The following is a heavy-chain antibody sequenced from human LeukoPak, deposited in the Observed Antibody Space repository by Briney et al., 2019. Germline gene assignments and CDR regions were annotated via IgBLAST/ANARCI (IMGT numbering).Heavy chain of an antibody. V-gene: IGHV3-30-3*01. J-gene: IGHJ6*03. D-gene: IGHD6-13*01. CDR1: GFTFSSYD. CDR3: ARDAMYSSSWSRGYYYYMDV. Sequence: GGSLRLSCAASGFTFSSYDMHWVRQAPGKGLEWVAVISYDGSNKYYADSVKGRFTISRDNSKNTLYLQMNSLRAEDTAVYYCARDAMYSSSWSRGYYYYMDVWGKGTTVTVSS. CDR2: ISYDGSNK.